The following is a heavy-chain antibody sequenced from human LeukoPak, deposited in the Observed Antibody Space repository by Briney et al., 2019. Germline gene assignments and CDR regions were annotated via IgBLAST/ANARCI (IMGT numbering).Heavy chain of an antibody. Sequence: SETLFLTCNVSGGCISSDGQYWSWISQHPGKGAEWIGYMYFIGPTNYNPSLRSRLTISMDMSANQFSLKLNSVTAADTAVYYCARGGLAQAFDVWGQGTLVTVAS. J-gene: IGHJ3*01. V-gene: IGHV4-31*03. CDR2: MYFIGPT. CDR1: GGCISSDGQY. D-gene: IGHD3-16*01. CDR3: ARGGLAQAFDV.